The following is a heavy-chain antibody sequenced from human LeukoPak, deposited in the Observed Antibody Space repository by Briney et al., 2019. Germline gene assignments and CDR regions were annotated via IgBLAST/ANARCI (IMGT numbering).Heavy chain of an antibody. CDR2: IYRSGGNT. CDR1: GGSIRSSNW. V-gene: IGHV4-4*02. J-gene: IGHJ3*02. CDR3: TRPTGRGGYPTDPFDI. D-gene: IGHD6-25*01. Sequence: SETLSLTCAVSGGSIRSSNWWSWVRQPPGKGLEWIGEIYRSGGNTNYNPSLKSRVTISVDKSKTQFSLQLSSVTAADTALYYCTRPTGRGGYPTDPFDIWGQGTMVTVSS.